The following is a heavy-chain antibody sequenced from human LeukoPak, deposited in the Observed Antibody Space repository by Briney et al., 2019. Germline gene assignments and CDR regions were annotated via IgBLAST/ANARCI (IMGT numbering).Heavy chain of an antibody. D-gene: IGHD2-2*01. J-gene: IGHJ5*02. CDR3: ARAVVPAPWFDP. Sequence: PGGSLRLSCAASGFTVSSNYMSWVRQAPGKGLEWVSVIYSGGSTYYAGSVKGRFTISRDNSKNTLYLQMNSLRAEDTAVYYCARAVVPAPWFDPWGQGTLVTVSS. CDR2: IYSGGST. V-gene: IGHV3-53*01. CDR1: GFTVSSNY.